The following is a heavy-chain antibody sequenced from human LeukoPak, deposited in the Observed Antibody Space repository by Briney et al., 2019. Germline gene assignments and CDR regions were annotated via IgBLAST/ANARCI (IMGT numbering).Heavy chain of an antibody. D-gene: IGHD6-19*01. CDR2: IYYSGST. J-gene: IGHJ4*02. V-gene: IGHV4-39*01. CDR1: GGSISSGGYY. CDR3: ARHGGSGPDY. Sequence: PSQTLSLTCTVSGGSISSGGYYWGWIRQPPGKGLEWIGGIYYSGSTYHNPSLKSRVTISVDTSKNQFSLKLSSVTAADTAVYYCARHGGSGPDYWGQGTLVTVSS.